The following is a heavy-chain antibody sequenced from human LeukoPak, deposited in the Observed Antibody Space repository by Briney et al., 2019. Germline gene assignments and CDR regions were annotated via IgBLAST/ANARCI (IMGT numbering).Heavy chain of an antibody. CDR2: INHSGST. CDR3: ARGWYSRICDY. D-gene: IGHD6-13*01. CDR1: GGSFSGYY. V-gene: IGHV4-34*01. J-gene: IGHJ4*02. Sequence: SETLSLTCAVYGGSFSGYYWSWIRQPPGKGLDWIGEINHSGSTNYNPSLKSRVTISVDTSKNQFSLKLSSVTAADTAVYYCARGWYSRICDYWGQGTLVTVSS.